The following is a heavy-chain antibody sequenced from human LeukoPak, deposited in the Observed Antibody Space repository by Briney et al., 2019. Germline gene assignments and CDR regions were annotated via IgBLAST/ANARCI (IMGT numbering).Heavy chain of an antibody. V-gene: IGHV3-15*01. D-gene: IGHD3-10*01. J-gene: IGHJ3*02. Sequence: PGGSLRLSCAASGFTSNNAWMNWVRLAPGKGLEWVGRIRSKTDYGTTDYAAPVKGRFTVSRDDSIHTLYLQMHSLKTEDTAVYYCTTRELRYYGSGTYPVAFDIWGQGTMVTASS. CDR3: TTRELRYYGSGTYPVAFDI. CDR2: IRSKTDYGTT. CDR1: GFTSNNAW.